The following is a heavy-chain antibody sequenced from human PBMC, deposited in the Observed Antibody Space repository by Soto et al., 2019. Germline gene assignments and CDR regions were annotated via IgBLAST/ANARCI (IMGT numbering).Heavy chain of an antibody. J-gene: IGHJ3*02. V-gene: IGHV4-59*01. CDR1: GGSISSYY. D-gene: IGHD3-16*01. Sequence: TSETLSLTCTVSGGSISSYYWSWIRQPPGKGLEWIGYIYYSGSTNYNPSPKSRVTISVDTSKNQFSLKLSSVTAADTAVYYCARDGGGRDAFDIWGQGTMVTVSS. CDR3: ARDGGGRDAFDI. CDR2: IYYSGST.